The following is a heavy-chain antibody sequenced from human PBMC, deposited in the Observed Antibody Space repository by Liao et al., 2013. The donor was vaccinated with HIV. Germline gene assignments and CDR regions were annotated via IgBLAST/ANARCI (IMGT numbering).Heavy chain of an antibody. J-gene: IGHJ5*02. CDR1: GDSISSDNYF. CDR3: ARDAYFDWDNWFDP. Sequence: QVQLQESGPGLVKPSQTLSLICTVSGDSISSDNYFWSWLRQSPGRGLEWIGYIDDSGSTYYNPSLKSRVTISLDTSKNQFSLKLSSVTAADTAVYYCARDAYFDWDNWFDPWGQGTLVTVSS. D-gene: IGHD3-9*01. V-gene: IGHV4-30-4*08. CDR2: IDDSGST.